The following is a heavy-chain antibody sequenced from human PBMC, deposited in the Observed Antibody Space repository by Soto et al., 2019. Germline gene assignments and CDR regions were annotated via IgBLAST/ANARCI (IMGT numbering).Heavy chain of an antibody. CDR2: INAGNGNT. Sequence: QVQLVQSGAEVKKPGASVKVSCKASGYTFTSYAMHWVRQAPGQRLEWMGWINAGNGNTKYSQKFQGRVTITRDTSARTAYMELSSLRSEDTAVYYCARASTVVVPAALLFGEDAFDIWGQGTMVTVSS. V-gene: IGHV1-3*01. J-gene: IGHJ3*02. CDR3: ARASTVVVPAALLFGEDAFDI. D-gene: IGHD2-2*02. CDR1: GYTFTSYA.